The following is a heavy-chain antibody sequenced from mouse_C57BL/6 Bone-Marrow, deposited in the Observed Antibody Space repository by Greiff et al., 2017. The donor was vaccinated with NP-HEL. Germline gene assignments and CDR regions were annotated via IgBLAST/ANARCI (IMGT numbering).Heavy chain of an antibody. Sequence: QVQLKESGPGLVQPSQSLSITCTVSGFSLTSYGVHWVRQSPGKGLEWLGVIWSGGSTDYNAAFISRLSISKDNSKSQVFFKMNSLQADDTAIYYCARMDGDSNWGFAYWGQGTLVTVSA. J-gene: IGHJ3*01. CDR3: ARMDGDSNWGFAY. CDR1: GFSLTSYG. CDR2: IWSGGST. V-gene: IGHV2-2*01. D-gene: IGHD2-5*01.